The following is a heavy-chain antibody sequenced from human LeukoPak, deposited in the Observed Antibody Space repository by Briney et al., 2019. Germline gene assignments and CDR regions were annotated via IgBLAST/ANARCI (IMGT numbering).Heavy chain of an antibody. V-gene: IGHV4-31*03. CDR2: IYYSGST. J-gene: IGHJ4*02. CDR3: ARASAYYDYVWGSYRPSHFDY. CDR1: GGSISSGGYY. Sequence: TSETLSLTCTVSGGSISSGGYYWSWIRQHPGKGLEWIGYIYYSGSTYYNPSLKSRVTISVDTSKNQFSLKLSSVTAADTAVYYCARASAYYDYVWGSYRPSHFDYWGQGTLVTVSS. D-gene: IGHD3-16*02.